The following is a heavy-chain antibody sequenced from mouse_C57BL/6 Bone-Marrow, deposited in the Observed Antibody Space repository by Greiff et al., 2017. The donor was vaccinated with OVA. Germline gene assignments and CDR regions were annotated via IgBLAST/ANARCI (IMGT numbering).Heavy chain of an antibody. CDR1: GYTFTDYE. Sequence: VQLQQSGAELVRPGASVTLSCKASGYTFTDYEMYWVQQTPVHGLEWIGAIDPETGCTAYNQKFKGKAILTADKTSSTAYRELRSLTSENSAGYYWTFPDYFDYWGQGTTLTVSS. CDR3: TFPDYFDY. CDR2: IDPETGCT. J-gene: IGHJ2*01. V-gene: IGHV1-15*01.